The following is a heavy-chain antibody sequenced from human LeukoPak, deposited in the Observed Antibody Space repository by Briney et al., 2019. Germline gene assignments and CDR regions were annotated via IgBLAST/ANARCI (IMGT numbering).Heavy chain of an antibody. D-gene: IGHD4-17*01. CDR2: ISGSGGST. V-gene: IGHV3-23*01. CDR3: AKRNNLDYGDFDY. Sequence: GGSLRLSCAASGFTFSSYAMSWVRDAPGQGLEWVSAISGSGGSTYYADSVKGRFTISRDNSKNTLYLQMNSLRAEDTAVYYCAKRNNLDYGDFDYWGQGTLVTVSS. J-gene: IGHJ4*02. CDR1: GFTFSSYA.